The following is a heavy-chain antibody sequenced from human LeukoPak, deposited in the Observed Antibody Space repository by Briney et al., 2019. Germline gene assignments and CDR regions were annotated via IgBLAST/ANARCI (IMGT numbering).Heavy chain of an antibody. CDR1: GFTFSSYA. CDR2: ISYDGSNK. J-gene: IGHJ6*02. CDR3: ARGLYGMDV. V-gene: IGHV3-30-3*01. Sequence: GGSLRLSCAASGFTFSSYAMHWVRQAPGKGLEWVAVISYDGSNKYYADSVEGRFTISRDNSKNTLYLQMNSLRAEDTAVYYCARGLYGMDVWGQGTTVTVSS. D-gene: IGHD3-22*01.